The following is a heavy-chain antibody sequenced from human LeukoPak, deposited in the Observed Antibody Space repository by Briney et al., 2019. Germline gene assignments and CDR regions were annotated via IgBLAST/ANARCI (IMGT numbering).Heavy chain of an antibody. J-gene: IGHJ2*01. Sequence: EASVKVSCKASGYTFTSYGISWVRQAPGQGLEWLGWISTYNGNTDYAQELQGRVTMTTDTSTSTAYMELRSLRSDDTAVYYCARDPCYYGSGIGVRYFDLWGRGTLVTVSS. CDR2: ISTYNGNT. D-gene: IGHD3-10*01. V-gene: IGHV1-18*01. CDR1: GYTFTSYG. CDR3: ARDPCYYGSGIGVRYFDL.